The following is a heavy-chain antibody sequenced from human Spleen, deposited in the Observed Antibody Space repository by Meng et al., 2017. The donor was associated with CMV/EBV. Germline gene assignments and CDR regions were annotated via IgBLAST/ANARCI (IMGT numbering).Heavy chain of an antibody. Sequence: GESLKISCTASGFTFRDYAMSWVRQAPGKGLEWVGFIRSKTYSGTTEYAASVKGTFTISRDDSKSIAYLHMNSLKTEDTAVYYCTRDRRHYYDNNGAWGAFDIWGQGTVVTVSS. J-gene: IGHJ3*02. CDR3: TRDRRHYYDNNGAWGAFDI. D-gene: IGHD3-22*01. V-gene: IGHV3-49*04. CDR1: GFTFRDYA. CDR2: IRSKTYSGTT.